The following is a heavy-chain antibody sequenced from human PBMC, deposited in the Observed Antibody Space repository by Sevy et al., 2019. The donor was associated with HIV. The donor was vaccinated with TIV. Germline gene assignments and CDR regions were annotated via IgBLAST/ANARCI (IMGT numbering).Heavy chain of an antibody. J-gene: IGHJ3*01. D-gene: IGHD3-10*01. CDR3: ARRGNYYGDAFDF. Sequence: GGSLRLSSAAFGFTFSNYGMIWVRQAPGKGLEWVSSVSGSGGKSYNADSVKGRFTISRDNSKNTLYLQMNSLRAEDTAVYYCARRGNYYGDAFDFWGQGTVVTVSS. CDR2: VSGSGGKS. V-gene: IGHV3-23*01. CDR1: GFTFSNYG.